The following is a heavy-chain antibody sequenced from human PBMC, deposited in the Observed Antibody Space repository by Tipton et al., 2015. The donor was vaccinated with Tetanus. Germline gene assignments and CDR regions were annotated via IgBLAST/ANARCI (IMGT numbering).Heavy chain of an antibody. Sequence: SGFTFNGYGMHWVRQAPGKGLEWLALVWYDGSKQYYADSVKGRFTISRDNSKNTVDLQMNNLRDEDTAVYYCARAPCLYYTGCPFDYWGQGTPVSVSS. CDR1: GFTFNGYG. CDR2: VWYDGSKQ. J-gene: IGHJ4*02. D-gene: IGHD3-10*01. CDR3: ARAPCLYYTGCPFDY. V-gene: IGHV3-33*01.